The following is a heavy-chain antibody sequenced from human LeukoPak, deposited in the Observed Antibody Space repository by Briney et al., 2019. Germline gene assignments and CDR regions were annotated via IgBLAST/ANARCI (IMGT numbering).Heavy chain of an antibody. CDR3: VRRNY. Sequence: GGSLRLSCAASVVTFRSYWMQGVRHAPGKGVGWVSRIYSDGSSTSYADSVKGRFTISRDNAKNTLYLQMNSLRAEATAVYYCVRRNYWGQGTLVTVSS. J-gene: IGHJ4*02. CDR2: IYSDGSST. V-gene: IGHV3-74*01. CDR1: VVTFRSYW.